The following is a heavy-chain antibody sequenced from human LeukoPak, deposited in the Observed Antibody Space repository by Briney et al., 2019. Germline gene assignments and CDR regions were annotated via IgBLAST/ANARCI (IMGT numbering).Heavy chain of an antibody. V-gene: IGHV3-74*01. CDR2: INSDGSST. D-gene: IGHD2-2*01. CDR3: ARDRIYCSSTSCYGEGFDY. J-gene: IGHJ4*02. Sequence: PGGSLRLSCAASGFTFSSYWMHWVRQAPGKGLVWVSRINSDGSSTSYADSVKGRFTISRDNAKNTLYLQMNSLRAEDTAVYYCARDRIYCSSTSCYGEGFDYWGQGTLVTVSS. CDR1: GFTFSSYW.